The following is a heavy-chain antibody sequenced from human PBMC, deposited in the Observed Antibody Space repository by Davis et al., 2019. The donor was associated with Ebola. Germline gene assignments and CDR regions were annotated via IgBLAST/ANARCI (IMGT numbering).Heavy chain of an antibody. CDR3: VRDGCPGCSCYCGDY. Sequence: PSETLSLTCTVSGGSISSSSYYWGWIRQPPGKGLEWIGRIYTSGRTNYNPSLKSRVTMSVDTSKNQFSLRLSSVTAADTAGYYCVRDGCPGCSCYCGDYWGQGTLVTVSS. CDR1: GGSISSSSYY. J-gene: IGHJ4*02. V-gene: IGHV4-39*07. D-gene: IGHD2-15*01. CDR2: IYTSGRT.